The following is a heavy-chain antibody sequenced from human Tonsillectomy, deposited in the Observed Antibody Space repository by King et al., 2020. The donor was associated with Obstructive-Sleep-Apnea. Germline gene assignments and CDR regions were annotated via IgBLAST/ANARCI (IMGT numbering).Heavy chain of an antibody. D-gene: IGHD2-2*01. CDR3: AREYCSSTSCYPLDY. Sequence: VQLQQWGAGLLKPSETLSLTCAVYGGSFSGYYWSWIRQPPGKGLEWIGEINHSGSTNYNPSLKSRVTISVDTSKNQFSLKLSSVTAADPAVYYCAREYCSSTSCYPLDYWGQGTLVTVSS. V-gene: IGHV4-34*01. J-gene: IGHJ4*02. CDR2: INHSGST. CDR1: GGSFSGYY.